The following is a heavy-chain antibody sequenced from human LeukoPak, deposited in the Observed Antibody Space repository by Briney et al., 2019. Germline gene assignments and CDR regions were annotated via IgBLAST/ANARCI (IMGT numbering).Heavy chain of an antibody. J-gene: IGHJ3*02. CDR3: ARKADCSGGSCPTGAFDI. Sequence: SETLSLTCVVSGXSISSSNWWSWVRQPPGKGLEWIGEIYHSGSSNYNPSLKSRVTISVDKSKNQFSLKLSSVTAADTAVYYCARKADCSGGSCPTGAFDIWGQGTMVTVSS. CDR2: IYHSGSS. D-gene: IGHD2-15*01. CDR1: GXSISSSNW. V-gene: IGHV4-4*02.